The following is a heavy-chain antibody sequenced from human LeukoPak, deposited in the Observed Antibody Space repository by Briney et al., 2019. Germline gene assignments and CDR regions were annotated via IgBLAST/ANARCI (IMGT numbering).Heavy chain of an antibody. CDR2: IYTSGST. CDR3: ARDHCSGGSCYYYYYMDV. D-gene: IGHD2-15*01. CDR1: GGSISSYY. V-gene: IGHV4-4*07. Sequence: PSETMSLTCTVSGGSISSYYWSWIRQPAGKGLEWIGRIYTSGSTNYNPSLNSRVTISVDKSKNQFSLKLSSVTAADTAVYYCARDHCSGGSCYYYYYMDVWGKRTTVTVSS. J-gene: IGHJ6*03.